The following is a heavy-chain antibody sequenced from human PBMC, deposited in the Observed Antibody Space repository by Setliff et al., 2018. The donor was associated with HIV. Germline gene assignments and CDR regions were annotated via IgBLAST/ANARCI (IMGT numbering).Heavy chain of an antibody. CDR1: GGSISSGSYY. D-gene: IGHD3-22*01. J-gene: IGHJ4*02. V-gene: IGHV4-39*01. CDR2: THHSGST. CDR3: ASLPPLYDSSGYYFDY. Sequence: PLETLSLTCTVSGGSISSGSYYWSWIRQPPGKGLEWIGSTHHSGSTYYNPSLNSRVTVSVDASKNQFSLKLSSVTAADTAVYYCASLPPLYDSSGYYFDYWGQGTLVTVSS.